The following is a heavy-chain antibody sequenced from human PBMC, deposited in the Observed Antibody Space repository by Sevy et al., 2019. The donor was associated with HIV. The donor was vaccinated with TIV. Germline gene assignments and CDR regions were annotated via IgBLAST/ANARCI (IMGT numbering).Heavy chain of an antibody. Sequence: ASVKVSCEASGYTFSTYGINWVRQAPGQGLEWMGWINTFTGDTNYLQKLQDRVTMTKDTSTSTVYMELRSLRSDDTAVYYCARNPYYYDSSGYNWFDPWGQGTLVTVSS. J-gene: IGHJ5*02. CDR1: GYTFSTYG. CDR2: INTFTGDT. D-gene: IGHD3-22*01. V-gene: IGHV1-18*01. CDR3: ARNPYYYDSSGYNWFDP.